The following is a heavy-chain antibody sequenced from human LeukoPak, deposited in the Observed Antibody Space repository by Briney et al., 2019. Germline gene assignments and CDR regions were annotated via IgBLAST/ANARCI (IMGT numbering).Heavy chain of an antibody. CDR2: IYTRGST. Sequence: SETLSLTCTVSGGSIISYYWSWIRQPAGKGLEWIGRIYTRGSTNYNPSLKSRVTISVDTSKNQFSLKLSSVTAADTAVYYCVAAAALYNWFDPWGQGTLVTVSS. V-gene: IGHV4-4*07. D-gene: IGHD6-13*01. CDR3: VAAAALYNWFDP. CDR1: GGSIISYY. J-gene: IGHJ5*02.